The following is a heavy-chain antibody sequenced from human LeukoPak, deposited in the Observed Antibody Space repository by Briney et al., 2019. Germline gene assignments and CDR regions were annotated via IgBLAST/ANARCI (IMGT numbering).Heavy chain of an antibody. CDR1: GGTFSSYA. J-gene: IGHJ4*02. Sequence: GASVKVSCKASGGTFSSYAISWVRQAPGQGLEWMGGIIPIFGTANYAQKFQGRVTITADESTSTAYMELSSLRSEDTAVYYCARSKDRTYTTPTEYWGQGTLVTVSS. CDR2: IIPIFGTA. D-gene: IGHD2-2*02. CDR3: ARSKDRTYTTPTEY. V-gene: IGHV1-69*13.